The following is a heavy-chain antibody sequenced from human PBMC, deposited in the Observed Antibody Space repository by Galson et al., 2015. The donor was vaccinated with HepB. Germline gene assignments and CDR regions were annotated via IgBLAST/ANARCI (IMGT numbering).Heavy chain of an antibody. CDR1: GFTVSSNY. CDR2: IYSGGST. Sequence: SLRLSCAASGFTVSSNYMSWVRQAPGKGLEWVSVIYSGGSTYYADSVKGRFTISRDNSKNTLYLQMNSLRAEDTAVYYCARDSDPKGLMDVWGQGTTVTVSS. V-gene: IGHV3-66*02. D-gene: IGHD3-10*01. J-gene: IGHJ6*02. CDR3: ARDSDPKGLMDV.